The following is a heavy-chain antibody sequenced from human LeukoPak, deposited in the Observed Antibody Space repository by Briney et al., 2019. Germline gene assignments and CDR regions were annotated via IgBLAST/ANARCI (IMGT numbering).Heavy chain of an antibody. V-gene: IGHV4-39*01. CDR1: GGSISSSSYY. CDR3: ARVSSRRIDP. CDR2: IYYSGST. J-gene: IGHJ5*02. D-gene: IGHD5/OR15-5a*01. Sequence: KPSETLSLTCTVSGGSISSSSYYWGWIRQPPGKGLEWIGSIYYSGSTYYNPSLKSRVTISRDTSNNQFSLRLSSVTAADTAVYYCARVSSRRIDPWGQGTLVTVSS.